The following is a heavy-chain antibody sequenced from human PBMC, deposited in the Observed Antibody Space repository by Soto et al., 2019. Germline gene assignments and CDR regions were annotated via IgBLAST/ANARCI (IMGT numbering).Heavy chain of an antibody. Sequence: GGSLRLSCAASGFTFSSYARSWVRQAPGKGLEWVSAISGSGGSTYYADSVKGRFTISRDNSKNTLYLQMNSLRAEDTAVYYCAKDRPTFHMVRGVIFDYWGQGTLVTVSS. J-gene: IGHJ4*02. D-gene: IGHD3-10*01. V-gene: IGHV3-23*01. CDR2: ISGSGGST. CDR1: GFTFSSYA. CDR3: AKDRPTFHMVRGVIFDY.